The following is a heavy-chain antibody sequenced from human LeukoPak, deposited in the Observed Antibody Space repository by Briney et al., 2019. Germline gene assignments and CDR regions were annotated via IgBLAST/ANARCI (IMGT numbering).Heavy chain of an antibody. V-gene: IGHV4-59*01. Sequence: SETLSLTCTVSGGSISSYYWSWIRQPPGKGLEWIVYIYYSGSTNYNPSLKSRVTISVDTSKNQFSLKPSSVTAADTAVYYCAREGYCSGGSCHNWFDPWGQGTLVTVSS. J-gene: IGHJ5*02. CDR1: GGSISSYY. CDR2: IYYSGST. CDR3: AREGYCSGGSCHNWFDP. D-gene: IGHD2-15*01.